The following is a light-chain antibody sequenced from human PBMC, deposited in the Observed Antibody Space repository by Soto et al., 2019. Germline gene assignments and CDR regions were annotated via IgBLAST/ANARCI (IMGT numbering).Light chain of an antibody. CDR3: QQYGTSPRT. CDR1: QSVSSGY. Sequence: EIVLTQSPCTLSLSPGEGATLSCRASQSVSSGYLAWYQLKPGQAPRLLIYGASTRATGIPDRFSGSGSGTDFTLTISRLEPEDFAVYYCQQYGTSPRTFGQGTKVDIK. J-gene: IGKJ1*01. V-gene: IGKV3-20*01. CDR2: GAS.